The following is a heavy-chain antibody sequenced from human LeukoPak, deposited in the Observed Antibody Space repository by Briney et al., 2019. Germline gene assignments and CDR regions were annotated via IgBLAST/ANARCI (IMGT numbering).Heavy chain of an antibody. CDR2: IYHSGST. CDR1: GYSISSGYY. V-gene: IGHV4-38-2*02. Sequence: SETLSLTCTVSGYSISSGYYWGWIRQPPGKGLEWIGSIYHSGSTYYNPSLKSRVTISVDTSKNQFSLKLSSVTAADTAVYYCARVKSGDYGDSRTFDYWGQGTLVTVSS. J-gene: IGHJ4*02. CDR3: ARVKSGDYGDSRTFDY. D-gene: IGHD4-17*01.